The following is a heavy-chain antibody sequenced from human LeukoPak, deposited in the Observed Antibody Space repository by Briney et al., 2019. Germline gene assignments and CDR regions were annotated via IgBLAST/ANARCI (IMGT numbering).Heavy chain of an antibody. Sequence: TSETLSLTCTVSGGSISSYYWSWIRQPAGKGLEWIGRIYTSGSTNYNPSLKSRVTMSVDTSKNQFSLKLSSVTAADTAVYYCAREDSSGYYHDAFDIWGQGTMVTVSS. CDR1: GGSISSYY. D-gene: IGHD3-22*01. J-gene: IGHJ3*02. V-gene: IGHV4-4*07. CDR2: IYTSGST. CDR3: AREDSSGYYHDAFDI.